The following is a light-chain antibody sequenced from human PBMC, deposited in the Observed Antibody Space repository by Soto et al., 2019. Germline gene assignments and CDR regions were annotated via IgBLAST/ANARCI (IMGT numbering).Light chain of an antibody. CDR2: DAS. CDR3: QQRSNWPIT. Sequence: EIVLTHSPATLSLSPGERATLSCRTSQSVSSYFAWYQQKPGRAPRLLIYDASNRATGIPARFIGSGSGTDFTLTISSLEPEDFAVYYCQQRSNWPITFGQGPRLEIK. V-gene: IGKV3-11*01. J-gene: IGKJ5*01. CDR1: QSVSSY.